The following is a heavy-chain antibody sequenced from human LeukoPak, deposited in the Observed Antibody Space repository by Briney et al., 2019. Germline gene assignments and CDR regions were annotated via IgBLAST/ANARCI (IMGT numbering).Heavy chain of an antibody. CDR3: ARATRGTGSYSSHISNWFDP. D-gene: IGHD1-26*01. V-gene: IGHV4-4*07. CDR1: GGPISSYY. CDR2: IYTSGST. Sequence: SETLSLTCTVSGGPISSYYWSWIRQPAGKGLEWIGRIYTSGSTNYNPSLKSRVTMSVDTSKNQFSLKLSSVTAADTAVYYCARATRGTGSYSSHISNWFDPWGQGTLVTVSS. J-gene: IGHJ5*02.